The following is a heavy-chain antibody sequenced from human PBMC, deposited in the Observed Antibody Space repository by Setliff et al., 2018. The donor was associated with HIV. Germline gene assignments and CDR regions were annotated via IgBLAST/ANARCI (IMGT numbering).Heavy chain of an antibody. CDR2: IVGGASST. J-gene: IGHJ4*02. CDR1: GFTFINYA. Sequence: GGSLRLSCVASGFTFINYAMSWVRQAPGKGLEWVSAIVGGASSTVYADSVKGRFTISRDNSKNTLYLQMNSLRPEDTAIYYCAKLAPSYSSGKDGFWGQGTLVTVSS. V-gene: IGHV3-23*01. CDR3: AKLAPSYSSGKDGF. D-gene: IGHD6-19*01.